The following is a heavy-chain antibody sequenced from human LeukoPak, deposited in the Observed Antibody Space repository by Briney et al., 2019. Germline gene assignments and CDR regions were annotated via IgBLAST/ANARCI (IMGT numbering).Heavy chain of an antibody. CDR3: ASNRLSWRLVYYFDY. CDR2: ITYDGSNK. CDR1: GFTFSSYA. V-gene: IGHV3-30*04. J-gene: IGHJ4*02. Sequence: PGRSLRLSCAASGFTFSSYAMHWVRQAPGKGLEWVAVITYDGSNKYYADSVKGRFTISRDNSKNTLYLQMNSLRAEDTAVYYCASNRLSWRLVYYFDYWGQGTLVTVSS. D-gene: IGHD3-9*01.